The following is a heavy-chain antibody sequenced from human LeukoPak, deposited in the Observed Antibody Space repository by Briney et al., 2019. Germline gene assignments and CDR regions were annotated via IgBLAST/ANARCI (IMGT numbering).Heavy chain of an antibody. V-gene: IGHV4-59*08. CDR2: FYYNGST. Sequence: SETLSLTCSVSGGSISTYYWSWIRQPPGKGLEWIGYFYYNGSTNYNPSLKSRVSISVETSKNQFSLKLSYVTAADTAVYYCARRGQRWLQSFNYYYYYGMDVWGQGTTVTVS. CDR3: ARRGQRWLQSFNYYYYYGMDV. D-gene: IGHD5-24*01. J-gene: IGHJ6*02. CDR1: GGSISTYY.